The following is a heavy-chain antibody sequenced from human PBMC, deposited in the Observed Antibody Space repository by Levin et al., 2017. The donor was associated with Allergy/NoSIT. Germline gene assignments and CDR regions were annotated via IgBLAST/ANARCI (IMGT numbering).Heavy chain of an antibody. CDR1: GFAFSDYA. V-gene: IGHV3-23*01. Sequence: GGSLRLSCAASGFAFSDYAMTWVRQAPGKGLEWVSIITGGGFNTYYGDSVKGRFTVSRDNSKNTLYLVLNSLRADDTAVYYCAKKQGGTSGFSFDVWGQGTMVTVSS. CDR2: ITGGGFNT. J-gene: IGHJ3*01. CDR3: AKKQGGTSGFSFDV. D-gene: IGHD1-1*01.